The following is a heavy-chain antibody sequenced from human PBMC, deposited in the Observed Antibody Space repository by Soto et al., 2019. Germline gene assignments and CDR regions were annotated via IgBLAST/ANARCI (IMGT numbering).Heavy chain of an antibody. J-gene: IGHJ4*02. D-gene: IGHD6-19*01. CDR2: IYSGGST. V-gene: IGHV3-53*01. CDR1: GFTVSSNY. Sequence: RGSLRLSCAASGFTVSSNYMSWVRQAPGKGLEWVSVIYSGGSTYYADSVKGRFTISRDNSKNTLYLQMNSLRAEDTAVYYCARAKGIAVAGFDYWGQGTLVTVSS. CDR3: ARAKGIAVAGFDY.